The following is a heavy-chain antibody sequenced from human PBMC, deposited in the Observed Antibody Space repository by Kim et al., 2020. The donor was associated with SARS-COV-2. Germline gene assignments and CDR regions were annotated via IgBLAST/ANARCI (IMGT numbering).Heavy chain of an antibody. CDR2: IYYSGST. V-gene: IGHV4-59*13. CDR3: ARERGGYAGDAFDI. J-gene: IGHJ3*02. CDR1: GGSISSYY. D-gene: IGHD2-2*01. Sequence: SETLSLTCTVSGGSISSYYWSWIRQPPGQGLEWIGYIYYSGSTNYNPSLKSRVTISLDTSQNQFSLKLSSVTAADTAVYYCARERGGYAGDAFDIWGQGTMVTVSS.